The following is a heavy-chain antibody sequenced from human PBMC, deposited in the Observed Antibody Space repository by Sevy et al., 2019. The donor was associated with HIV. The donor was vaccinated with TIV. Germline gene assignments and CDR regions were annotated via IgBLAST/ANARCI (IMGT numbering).Heavy chain of an antibody. CDR3: AKGQYCTNGVCSNDAFDI. V-gene: IGHV3-30*18. J-gene: IGHJ3*02. D-gene: IGHD2-8*01. Sequence: GGSLRLSCVASGFTFSNYGIHWVRQAPGKGLEWVAAISYDGSNKYYADSVKGRFTISRDNSKNTLHLQMNSLRAEDTAVYYCAKGQYCTNGVCSNDAFDIWGQGTMVTVSS. CDR2: ISYDGSNK. CDR1: GFTFSNYG.